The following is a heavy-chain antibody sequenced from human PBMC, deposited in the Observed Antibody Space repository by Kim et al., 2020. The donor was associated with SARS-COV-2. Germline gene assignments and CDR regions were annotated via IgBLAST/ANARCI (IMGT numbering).Heavy chain of an antibody. CDR3: ARESLWFGELLGAFDI. J-gene: IGHJ3*02. V-gene: IGHV4-31*02. Sequence: SLKSRVTISVDTSKTQFSLKLSSVTAADTAVYYCARESLWFGELLGAFDIWGQGTMVTVSS. D-gene: IGHD3-10*01.